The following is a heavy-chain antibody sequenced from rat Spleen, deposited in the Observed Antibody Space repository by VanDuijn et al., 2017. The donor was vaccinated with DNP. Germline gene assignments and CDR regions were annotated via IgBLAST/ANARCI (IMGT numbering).Heavy chain of an antibody. Sequence: EVQLVESGGGLVQPGRSLKLSCAASGFSFSDYYMAWVRQAPTKGLEWVAYIGSDGYAPYYGDSVKGRFTISRDNAEGTLNLQMNSLRSEDTATYHCVVGVDYWGQGVMVTVSS. D-gene: IGHD5-1*01. J-gene: IGHJ2*01. CDR1: GFSFSDYY. CDR3: VVGVDY. V-gene: IGHV5-22*01. CDR2: IGSDGYAP.